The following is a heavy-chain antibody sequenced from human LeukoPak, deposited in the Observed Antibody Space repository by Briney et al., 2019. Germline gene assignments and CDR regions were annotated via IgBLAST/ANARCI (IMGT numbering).Heavy chain of an antibody. V-gene: IGHV1-18*01. D-gene: IGHD3-22*01. Sequence: ASVKLSCKASGYTFSNYAITWVRQAPGQGLEWMGCISDYNGNTNYAQKFQGRVTMTTDTSTNTAHMELKSLRSDDTAVYYCARGDYYDSSGYFPGMNYWGQGTLVTVSS. CDR2: ISDYNGNT. CDR3: ARGDYYDSSGYFPGMNY. CDR1: GYTFSNYA. J-gene: IGHJ4*02.